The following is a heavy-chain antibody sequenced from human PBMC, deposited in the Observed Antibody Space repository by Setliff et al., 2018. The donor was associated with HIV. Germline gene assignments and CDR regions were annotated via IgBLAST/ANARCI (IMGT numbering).Heavy chain of an antibody. CDR1: GGSFSGYY. Sequence: TLSLTCAVYGGSFSGYYWSWIRQPPGKGLEWIGEINHSGSTNYNPSLKSRVTISVDTSKNQFSLKLSSVTAADTAVYYCARGPRGQYYYDSSGYKGQGVYFDYWGQGTLVTVSS. CDR3: ARGPRGQYYYDSSGYKGQGVYFDY. V-gene: IGHV4-34*01. J-gene: IGHJ4*02. D-gene: IGHD3-22*01. CDR2: INHSGST.